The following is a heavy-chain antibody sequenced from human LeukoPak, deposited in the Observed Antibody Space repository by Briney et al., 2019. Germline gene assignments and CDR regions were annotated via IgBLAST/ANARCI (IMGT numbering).Heavy chain of an antibody. CDR3: ARADSSSWYALHFDY. V-gene: IGHV1-18*01. D-gene: IGHD6-13*01. J-gene: IGHJ4*02. CDR1: GYTFATYG. Sequence: ASAKVSCKASGYTFATYGISWVRQAPGQGLEWMGWISAYNGNTNYAQNLQGRVTMTTDTSTSTAYMELRSLRSDDTAVYYCARADSSSWYALHFDYWGQGTLVTVSS. CDR2: ISAYNGNT.